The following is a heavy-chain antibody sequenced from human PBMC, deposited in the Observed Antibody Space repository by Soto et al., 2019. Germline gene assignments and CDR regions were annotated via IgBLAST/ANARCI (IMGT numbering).Heavy chain of an antibody. CDR1: GDSISSYY. CDR3: ARDWDYCGGGSCWIY. V-gene: IGHV4-59*01. J-gene: IGHJ4*02. CDR2: IYYSGNT. D-gene: IGHD2-15*01. Sequence: QVQLQESGPGLVKPSETLSLTCTVSGDSISSYYWSWIRQPPGKGLEWIGYIYYSGNTKYNHSLKSRVTISVDTSKNQFSLKLSSVTAADTAVYYCARDWDYCGGGSCWIYWGQGTLVTVSS.